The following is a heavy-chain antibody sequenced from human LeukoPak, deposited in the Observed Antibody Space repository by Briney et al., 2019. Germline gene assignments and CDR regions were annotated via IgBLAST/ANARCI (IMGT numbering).Heavy chain of an antibody. CDR1: GYTFTSYA. CDR3: ARIHSLSYYYGMDV. Sequence: ASVKVSCKASGYTFTSYAMHWVRQAPGQRLEWIGWINAGNGNTKYSQKFQGRVTITRDTSASTAYMELSSLRSEDTAVYYCARIHSLSYYYGMDVWGKGTTVTVSS. J-gene: IGHJ6*04. D-gene: IGHD3-16*02. V-gene: IGHV1-3*01. CDR2: INAGNGNT.